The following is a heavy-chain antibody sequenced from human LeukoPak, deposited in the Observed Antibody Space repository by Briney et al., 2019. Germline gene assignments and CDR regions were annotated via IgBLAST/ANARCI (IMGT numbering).Heavy chain of an antibody. CDR2: IYHSGST. CDR1: GGSISSSNW. V-gene: IGHV4-4*02. J-gene: IGHJ4*02. Sequence: SETLSLTCAVSGGSISSSNWWSWVRQPSGKGLEWIGEIYHSGSTNYNPSLKSRVTISVDKSKNQFSLKLSSVTAADTAVYYCARGSISGYDGNYFDYWGQGTLVTVSS. CDR3: ARGSISGYDGNYFDY. D-gene: IGHD5-12*01.